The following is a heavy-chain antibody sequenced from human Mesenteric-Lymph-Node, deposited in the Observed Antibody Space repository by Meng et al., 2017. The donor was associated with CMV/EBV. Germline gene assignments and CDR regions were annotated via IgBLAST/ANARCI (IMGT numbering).Heavy chain of an antibody. CDR2: IYYSGNT. CDR3: ARHLPRGTAAAGWFDP. V-gene: IGHV4-39*01. Sequence: LRLSCAVSGGSINSSFYYWAWIRQPPGKGLEWIGSIYYSGNTYYSSSLKSRVTVSIDTSKSRFSLRLTSVSATDTAVYYCARHLPRGTAAAGWFDPWGQGTLVTVSS. D-gene: IGHD6-13*01. J-gene: IGHJ5*02. CDR1: GGSINSSFYY.